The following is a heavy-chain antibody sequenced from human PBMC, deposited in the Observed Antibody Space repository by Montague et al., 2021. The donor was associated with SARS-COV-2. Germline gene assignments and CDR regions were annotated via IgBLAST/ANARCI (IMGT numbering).Heavy chain of an antibody. CDR2: IYYSGST. J-gene: IGHJ2*01. V-gene: IGHV4-30-4*01. D-gene: IGHD3-9*01. Sequence: SGTLSLTCTVSGGSISSGDYYWSWIRQPPGKGLEWIGYIYYSGSTYYNPSLKSRVTISVDTSKNQFSLKLSSVTAADTAVYYCARAFDWLSITRYWYFDLWGRGTQVTVSS. CDR1: GGSISSGDYY. CDR3: ARAFDWLSITRYWYFDL.